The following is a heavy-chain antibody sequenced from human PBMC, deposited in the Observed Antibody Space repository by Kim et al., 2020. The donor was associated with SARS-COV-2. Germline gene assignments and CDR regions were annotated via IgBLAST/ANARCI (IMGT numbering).Heavy chain of an antibody. J-gene: IGHJ4*02. V-gene: IGHV2-5*02. Sequence: SGPTLVKPTQTLTLTCTFSGFSLSTSGVGVGWIRQPPGKALEWLALIYWDDDKRYSPSLKSRLTITKDTSKNQVVLTMTNMDPVDTATYYCAHLIEQLWLRPAFGYWGQGTLVTVSS. CDR2: IYWDDDK. D-gene: IGHD5-18*01. CDR1: GFSLSTSGVG. CDR3: AHLIEQLWLRPAFGY.